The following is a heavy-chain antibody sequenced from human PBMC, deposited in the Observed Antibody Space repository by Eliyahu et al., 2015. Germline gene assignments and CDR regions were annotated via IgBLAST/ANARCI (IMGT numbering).Heavy chain of an antibody. V-gene: IGHV4-4*07. CDR1: GGSFSSNY. J-gene: IGHJ4*02. CDR2: IYTSGST. D-gene: IGHD4-17*01. Sequence: QVQLQESGPGLVKPSETLSLTCTVSGGSFSSNYWNWIRQPAGKGLEWIGRIYTSGSTNFTPPLWGRVSMSVDTSKSLFSLKMTSMTAADTAVYYCARSYGRHFDYWGQGILVTVSS. CDR3: ARSYGRHFDY.